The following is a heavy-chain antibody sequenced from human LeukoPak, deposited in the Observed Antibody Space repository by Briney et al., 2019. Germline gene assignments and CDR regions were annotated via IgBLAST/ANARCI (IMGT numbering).Heavy chain of an antibody. CDR2: IYSSGGT. D-gene: IGHD4-17*01. J-gene: IGHJ4*02. V-gene: IGHV4-4*07. Sequence: SETLSLTCTVSGGSISSFYWNWIRQPAGKGLEWIGRIYSSGGTNYNPSLKSRVTMSVDTSKNQFSLELSSVTAADTAVYYCARGGATVTRYFDYWGQGTLVTVSS. CDR1: GGSISSFY. CDR3: ARGGATVTRYFDY.